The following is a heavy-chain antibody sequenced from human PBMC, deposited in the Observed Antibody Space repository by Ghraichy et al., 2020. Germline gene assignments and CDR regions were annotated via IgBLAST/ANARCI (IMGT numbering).Heavy chain of an antibody. D-gene: IGHD6-13*01. V-gene: IGHV3-30*03. CDR2: ISYDGSNK. CDR3: ATYSSSWYYFDY. CDR1: GFTFSSYG. Sequence: GGSLRLSCAASGFTFSSYGMHWVRQAPGKGLEWVAVISYDGSNKYYAYSVKGRFTISRDNSKNTLYLQMNSLRAEDTAVYYCATYSSSWYYFDYWGQGTLVTVSS. J-gene: IGHJ4*02.